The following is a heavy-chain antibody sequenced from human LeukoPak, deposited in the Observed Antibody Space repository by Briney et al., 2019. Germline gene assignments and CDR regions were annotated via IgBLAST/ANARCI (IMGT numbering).Heavy chain of an antibody. D-gene: IGHD3-10*01. V-gene: IGHV1-2*02. J-gene: IGHJ4*02. Sequence: ASVKVSCKASRFIFSDYYLNGVRQAPGQGLEWVGWVDSGSGGTDCAQKFQGRVTMTRDTSISTDYMEVNKLTTDDTAVYYCTRGSMLRGVSDFDYWGQGTLVTVSS. CDR1: RFIFSDYY. CDR3: TRGSMLRGVSDFDY. CDR2: VDSGSGGT.